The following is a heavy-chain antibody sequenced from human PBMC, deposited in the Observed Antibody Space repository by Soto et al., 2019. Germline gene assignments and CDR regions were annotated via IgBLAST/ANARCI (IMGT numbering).Heavy chain of an antibody. J-gene: IGHJ2*01. D-gene: IGHD7-27*01. V-gene: IGHV3-23*01. CDR3: ARKILGSTTRPNYWYFDL. CDR2: ISGGGDAA. CDR1: GFTFINYA. Sequence: EVQVLESGGGLVQPGGSLRLSCAGSGFTFINYAMNWVRQAPGKGLEWVSSISGGGDAAFFPDSVRGRFTISRETSKNTVTLLMNSLGVDDTAVYYCARKILGSTTRPNYWYFDLWGRGTLVTVSS.